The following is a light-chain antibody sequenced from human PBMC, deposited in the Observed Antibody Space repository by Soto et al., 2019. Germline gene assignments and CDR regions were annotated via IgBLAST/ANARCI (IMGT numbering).Light chain of an antibody. V-gene: IGKV3D-20*02. Sequence: IVMTQSPCTLSLSPGETATLSCRASQSVGSNYVAWFHQKPGQAPRLLIYGASSRATGIPARFSGSGSGTDFTLTISSLEPEDFAVYYCQQRSNWPPITFGQGTRLEIK. CDR2: GAS. J-gene: IGKJ5*01. CDR3: QQRSNWPPIT. CDR1: QSVGSN.